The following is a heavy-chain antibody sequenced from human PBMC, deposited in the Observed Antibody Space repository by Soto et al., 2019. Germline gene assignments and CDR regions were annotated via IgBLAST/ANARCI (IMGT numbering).Heavy chain of an antibody. J-gene: IGHJ4*02. CDR1: PFTLNAYS. Sequence: PGRCLRLSCAASPFTLNAYSTQCVRQAPVYGSEWDSLIRWVGGLPYYGDSVRDRLTVSRDNSDNSLYLQMTSLRSDDTAFYYCAKDSYGILTGQKRYFDSWGQGTLVTVSS. CDR2: IRWVGGLP. D-gene: IGHD3-9*01. V-gene: IGHV3-43*01. CDR3: AKDSYGILTGQKRYFDS.